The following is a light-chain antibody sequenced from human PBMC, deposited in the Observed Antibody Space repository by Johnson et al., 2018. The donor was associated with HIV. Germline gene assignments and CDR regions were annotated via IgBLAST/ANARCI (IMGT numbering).Light chain of an antibody. CDR1: SSNVGSSF. Sequence: QFVLTQPPSVSAAPGQTVTISCSGSSSNVGSSFVSWYRQVPGTAPKLLIYDNNKRPSGIPDRFSGSKSGPSATLGITGLQTGDEADYYCGTWDSSLSAYVFGTGTKVTVL. CDR2: DNN. J-gene: IGLJ1*01. CDR3: GTWDSSLSAYV. V-gene: IGLV1-51*01.